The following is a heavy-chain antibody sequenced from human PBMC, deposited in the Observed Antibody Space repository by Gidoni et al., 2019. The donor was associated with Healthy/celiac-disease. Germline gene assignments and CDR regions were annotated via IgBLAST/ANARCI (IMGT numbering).Heavy chain of an antibody. J-gene: IGHJ5*02. CDR1: GGSISSSRYY. V-gene: IGHV4-39*01. CDR3: ARTHDYDFWSGGMAWFDP. D-gene: IGHD3-3*01. Sequence: QLQLQESGPGLVKPSETLSLTCTVSGGSISSSRYYWGWIRQPPGKGLEWIGSIDYSGSTYYNPSLKSRVTISVDTSKNQFSLKLSSVTAADTAVYYCARTHDYDFWSGGMAWFDPWGQGTLVTVSS. CDR2: IDYSGST.